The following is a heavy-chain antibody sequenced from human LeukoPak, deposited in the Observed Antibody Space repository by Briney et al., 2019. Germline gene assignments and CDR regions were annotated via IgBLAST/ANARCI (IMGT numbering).Heavy chain of an antibody. CDR3: ARDPSGSYYSVYFQH. Sequence: GGSLRLSCAASGFTFSDYWMSWVCQAPGKGLEWVANIKQDGSDKYYVDSVKGRFTISRDNAKNSLYLQMNSLRAEDTAVYYCARDPSGSYYSVYFQHWGQGTLVTVSS. D-gene: IGHD1-26*01. CDR1: GFTFSDYW. CDR2: IKQDGSDK. J-gene: IGHJ1*01. V-gene: IGHV3-7*01.